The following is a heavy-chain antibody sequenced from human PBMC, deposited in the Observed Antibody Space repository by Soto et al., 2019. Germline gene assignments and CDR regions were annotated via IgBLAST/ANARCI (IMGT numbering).Heavy chain of an antibody. CDR3: TRHPMGWKFLFDP. CDR2: IYYSGST. Sequence: SETLSLTCTVSGGSISSGDYYWSWIRQPPGKGLEWIGYIYYSGSTYYNPSLKSRVTISVDTSKNQFSLKLSSVTAADTAIYYCTRHPMGWKFLFDPWGQGTLVTVSS. V-gene: IGHV4-30-4*01. J-gene: IGHJ5*02. D-gene: IGHD1-1*01. CDR1: GGSISSGDYY.